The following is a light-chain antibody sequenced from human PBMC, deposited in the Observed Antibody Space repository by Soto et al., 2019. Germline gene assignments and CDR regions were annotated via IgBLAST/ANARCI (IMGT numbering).Light chain of an antibody. Sequence: QSALTQPASVSGSPGQSITISCTGTNSDVGAYNYVSWFQQHPGKAPKLIIFEVTNRPSGVSHRFSGSKSANTASLTISGLQTEDEADYYCCSYAGSSTGVFGGGTKLTVL. V-gene: IGLV2-14*01. CDR2: EVT. J-gene: IGLJ3*02. CDR1: NSDVGAYNY. CDR3: CSYAGSSTGV.